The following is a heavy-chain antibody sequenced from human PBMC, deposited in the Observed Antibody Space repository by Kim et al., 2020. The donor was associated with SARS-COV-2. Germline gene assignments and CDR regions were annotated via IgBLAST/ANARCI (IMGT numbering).Heavy chain of an antibody. D-gene: IGHD3-10*01. V-gene: IGHV3-30*07. CDR3: ASDLPDYYGSGSGIDY. J-gene: IGHJ4*02. Sequence: SVKGQFSISRDNSKNTLYLQMNSLRAEDTAVYYCASDLPDYYGSGSGIDYWGQGTLVTVSS.